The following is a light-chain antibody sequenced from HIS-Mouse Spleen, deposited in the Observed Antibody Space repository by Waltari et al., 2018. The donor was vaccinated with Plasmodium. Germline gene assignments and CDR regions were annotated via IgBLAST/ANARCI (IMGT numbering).Light chain of an antibody. CDR2: AAS. CDR3: QQNYNTWT. CDR1: QSISSY. J-gene: IGKJ1*01. Sequence: DIQMTQSPSSLSASVGDRVTITCRASQSISSYLNWYQQKPGKAPKLLIYAASSLQSGVPSRLCVSGSGTDFTLTISSLQPEDFATYYCQQNYNTWTFGQGTKVEIK. V-gene: IGKV1-39*01.